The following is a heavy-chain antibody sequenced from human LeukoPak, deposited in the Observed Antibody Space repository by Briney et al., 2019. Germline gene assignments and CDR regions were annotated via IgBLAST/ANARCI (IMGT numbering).Heavy chain of an antibody. CDR3: ATRSGWTFDY. Sequence: GGSLRLSCAASGFSFSNYGMNWVRQAPGKGLEWVSGIIGSGGTTYYADSVKGRFTISRDNSKNTLYLQMNSLRAEDTAVYYCATRSGWTFDYWGQGTLVTVSS. J-gene: IGHJ4*02. V-gene: IGHV3-23*01. CDR1: GFSFSNYG. D-gene: IGHD2-15*01. CDR2: IIGSGGTT.